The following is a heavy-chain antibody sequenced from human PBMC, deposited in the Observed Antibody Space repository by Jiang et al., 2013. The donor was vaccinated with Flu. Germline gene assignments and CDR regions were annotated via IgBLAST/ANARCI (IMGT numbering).Heavy chain of an antibody. Sequence: SGGGLVQPGGSLRLSCAASGFTFSSYAMSWVRQAPGKGLEWVSAISGSGGSTYYADSVKGRFTISRDNSKNTLYLQMNSLRAEDTAVYYCAKPSLHCSSTSCYVFYWGQGTLVTVSS. CDR2: ISGSGGST. V-gene: IGHV3-23*01. J-gene: IGHJ4*02. D-gene: IGHD2-2*01. CDR3: AKPSLHCSSTSCYVFY. CDR1: GFTFSSYA.